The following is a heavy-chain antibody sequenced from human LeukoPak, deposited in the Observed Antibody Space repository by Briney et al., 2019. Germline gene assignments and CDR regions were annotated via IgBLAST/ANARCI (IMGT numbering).Heavy chain of an antibody. CDR2: ISSYNGNT. Sequence: ASVKVSCKASGYIFTSYGINWVRQAPGQGLEWMGWISSYNGNTHYAQILQGRVTMTTDTSTSTAYMELRSLRSDDTAVYYCAKAGPPIHYYYMDVWGKGTTVTISS. CDR3: AKAGPPIHYYYMDV. V-gene: IGHV1-18*01. J-gene: IGHJ6*03. CDR1: GYIFTSYG.